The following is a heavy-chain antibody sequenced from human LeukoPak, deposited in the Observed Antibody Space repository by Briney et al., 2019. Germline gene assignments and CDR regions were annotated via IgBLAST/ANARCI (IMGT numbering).Heavy chain of an antibody. D-gene: IGHD4-17*01. J-gene: IGHJ6*03. CDR2: IGYDGSNK. CDR1: GFTFSSYG. CDR3: AKRGGTTVTTSNFHMDV. Sequence: GGSLRLSCAASGFTFSSYGMHWVRQAPGKGLEWVAFIGYDGSNKYTADSARGRFTLSRDNSKDTLYLQMNSLRDEDTAVYYCAKRGGTTVTTSNFHMDVWGKGTSVTVSS. V-gene: IGHV3-30*02.